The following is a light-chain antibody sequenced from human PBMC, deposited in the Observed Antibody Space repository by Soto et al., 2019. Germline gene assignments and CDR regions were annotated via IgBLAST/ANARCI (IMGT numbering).Light chain of an antibody. J-gene: IGKJ5*01. V-gene: IGKV1-9*01. CDR2: AAS. CDR1: QGINTY. Sequence: LNQSPSFLSASVGDRVTITCRASQGINTYLAWYQQKPGKAPKLLIYAASTLQSGVPSRFSGSGSGTEFTLTISRLEPEDFVVYYCQQYVNSPITFGQRTLLEN. CDR3: QQYVNSPIT.